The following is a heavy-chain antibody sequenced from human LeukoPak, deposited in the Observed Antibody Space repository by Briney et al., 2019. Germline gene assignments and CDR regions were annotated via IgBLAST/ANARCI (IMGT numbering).Heavy chain of an antibody. CDR2: ISSSSSYT. CDR1: GFTFSDYY. V-gene: IGHV3-11*06. J-gene: IGHJ6*04. CDR3: ARDLVVVPAARSYYYYGMDV. Sequence: PGGSLRLSCAASGFTFSDYYMSWIRQAPGKGLEWVSYISSSSSYTNYADSVKGRFTISRDNAKNSQYLQMNSLRAEDTAVYYCARDLVVVPAARSYYYYGMDVWGKGTTVTVSS. D-gene: IGHD2-2*01.